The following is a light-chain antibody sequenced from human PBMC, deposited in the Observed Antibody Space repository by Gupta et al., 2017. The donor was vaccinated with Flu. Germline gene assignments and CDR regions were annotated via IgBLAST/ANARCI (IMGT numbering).Light chain of an antibody. Sequence: EIVLTQSPATLSLSPGERATLSCRASQSVSSYLAWYQQKPGQAPRLLISDASSRATDIPARFSGSGSGTDFTLTISSLQPEDFAVYYCQQRSNWPITFGQGTRLEIK. CDR2: DAS. J-gene: IGKJ5*01. V-gene: IGKV3-11*01. CDR1: QSVSSY. CDR3: QQRSNWPIT.